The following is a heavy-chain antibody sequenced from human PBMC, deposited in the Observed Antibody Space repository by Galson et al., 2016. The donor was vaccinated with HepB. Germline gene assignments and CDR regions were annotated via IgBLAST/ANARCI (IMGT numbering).Heavy chain of an antibody. CDR2: MGGSAEMR. CDR3: AWIPGY. J-gene: IGHJ4*02. Sequence: SLRLSCAASGFTFSNYAMSWVRLAPGEGLEWLSTMGGSAEMRYYADSVKGRFTISRDNSINTLYLQMNSLRPEDTAVYYCAWIPGYWGPGTLVTVSS. V-gene: IGHV3-23*01. D-gene: IGHD2-2*03. CDR1: GFTFSNYA.